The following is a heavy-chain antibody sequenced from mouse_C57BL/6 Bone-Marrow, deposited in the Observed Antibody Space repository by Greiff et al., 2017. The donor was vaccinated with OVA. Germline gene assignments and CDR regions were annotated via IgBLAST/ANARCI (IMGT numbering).Heavy chain of an antibody. Sequence: VQLQQSGAELVRPGASVTLSCKASGYTFTDYEMHWVKQTPVHGLEWIGTIDPETGGTAYTQKFKGKAILTADKSSSTAYMELRSLTSEDSVVYYCTRVYSYDYAMDYWGQGTSVTVSA. V-gene: IGHV1-15*01. CDR3: TRVYSYDYAMDY. D-gene: IGHD2-12*01. J-gene: IGHJ4*01. CDR2: IDPETGGT. CDR1: GYTFTDYE.